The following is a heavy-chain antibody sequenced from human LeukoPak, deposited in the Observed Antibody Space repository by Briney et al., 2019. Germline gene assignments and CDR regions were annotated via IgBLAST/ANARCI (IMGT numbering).Heavy chain of an antibody. Sequence: SETLSLTCAVYGGSFSGYYWSWIRQPPGKGLEWIGEINHSGSTNYNPSLKSRVTISVDTSKNQFSLKLSSVTAADTAVYYCARGRSYYYDSSGYSDYWGRGTLVTVSS. V-gene: IGHV4-34*01. CDR3: ARGRSYYYDSSGYSDY. CDR1: GGSFSGYY. D-gene: IGHD3-22*01. J-gene: IGHJ4*02. CDR2: INHSGST.